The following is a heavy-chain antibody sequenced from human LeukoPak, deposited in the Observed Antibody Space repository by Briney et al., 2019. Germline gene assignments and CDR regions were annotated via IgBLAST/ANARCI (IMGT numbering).Heavy chain of an antibody. CDR3: AKEGPDCSSTSCYADY. CDR1: GFTFSSYG. CDR2: ISYDGSNK. J-gene: IGHJ4*02. Sequence: GGSRRLSCAASGFTFSSYGMHWVRQAPGKGLEWVAVISYDGSNKYYADSVKGRFTISRDNSKNTLYLQMNSLRAEDTAVYYCAKEGPDCSSTSCYADYWGQGTLVTVSS. D-gene: IGHD2-2*01. V-gene: IGHV3-30*18.